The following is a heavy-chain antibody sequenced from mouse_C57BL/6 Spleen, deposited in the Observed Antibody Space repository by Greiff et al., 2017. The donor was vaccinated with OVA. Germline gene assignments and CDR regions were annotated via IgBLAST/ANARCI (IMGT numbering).Heavy chain of an antibody. Sequence: QVQLQQPGAELVKPGASVKLSCKASGYTFTSYWMHWVKQRPGQGLEWIGMIHPNSGSTNYNEKFKSKATLTVDKSSSTAYMQLSSLTSEDAAVYYCARGDGNFYFDYWGQGTTLTVSS. CDR1: GYTFTSYW. CDR3: ARGDGNFYFDY. V-gene: IGHV1-64*01. CDR2: IHPNSGST. D-gene: IGHD2-1*01. J-gene: IGHJ2*01.